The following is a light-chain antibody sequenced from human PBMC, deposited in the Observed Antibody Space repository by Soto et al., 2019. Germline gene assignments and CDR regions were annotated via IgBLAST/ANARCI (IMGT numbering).Light chain of an antibody. CDR1: SSNIGSNT. CDR2: SNN. J-gene: IGLJ2*01. V-gene: IGLV1-44*01. Sequence: QSVLTQPPSASGTPGQRVTSSCSGSSSNIGSNTVNWYQQLPGKAPKLLIYSNNQRPSGVPDRFSGSKSGTSASLAISGLQSEDEADYYCAAWDDSLNGFVVFGGGTKLTVL. CDR3: AAWDDSLNGFVV.